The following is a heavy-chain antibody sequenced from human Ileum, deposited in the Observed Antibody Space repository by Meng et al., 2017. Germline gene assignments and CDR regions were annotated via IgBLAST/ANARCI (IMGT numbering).Heavy chain of an antibody. V-gene: IGHV1-8*01. CDR1: GYTFTNNH. CDR3: SRGVDAGFDS. CDR2: MSTENGQT. Sequence: GESLKISCKASGYTFTNNHINWVRQATGQGFEWMGWMSTENGQTDYAQKFQGRVSMTSDTSISTAYMELSGLTSEDTAMYYCSRGVDAGFDSWGQGTLVTVSS. D-gene: IGHD6-13*01. J-gene: IGHJ4*02.